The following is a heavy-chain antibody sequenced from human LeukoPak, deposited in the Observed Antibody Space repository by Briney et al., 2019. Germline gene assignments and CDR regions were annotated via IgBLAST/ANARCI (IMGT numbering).Heavy chain of an antibody. CDR2: IRKKGIET. CDR1: GFTFTDYW. CDR3: ARDAVDTANAV. D-gene: IGHD5-18*01. V-gene: IGHV3-7*01. Sequence: GGSLRLSCAASGFTFTDYWMSWVRQAPGKGLEWVAFIRKKGIETNYVDSVKGRFTITRDNARNSLFLQMNSLRAEDAAVYYCARDAVDTANAVWGQGTTVTVSS. J-gene: IGHJ6*02.